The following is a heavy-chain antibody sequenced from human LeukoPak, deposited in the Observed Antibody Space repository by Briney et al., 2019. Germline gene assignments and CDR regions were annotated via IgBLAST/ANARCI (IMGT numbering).Heavy chain of an antibody. CDR1: GADIRTYY. CDR2: INHSGST. Sequence: KPSETLSLTCTVSGADIRTYYWSWIRQPPGKGLEWIGEINHSGSTNYNPSLRSRVTISVDTSKNQFSLKLSSVTAADTAVYYCASITMVRGVILGWFDPWGQGTLVTVSS. CDR3: ASITMVRGVILGWFDP. D-gene: IGHD3-10*01. J-gene: IGHJ5*02. V-gene: IGHV4-34*01.